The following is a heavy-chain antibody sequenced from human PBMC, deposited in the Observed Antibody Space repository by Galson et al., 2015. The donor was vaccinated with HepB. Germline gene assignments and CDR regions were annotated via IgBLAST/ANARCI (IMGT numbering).Heavy chain of an antibody. CDR3: AKDLRIAAAGHYYYYGMDV. J-gene: IGHJ6*02. CDR2: ISWNSGSI. D-gene: IGHD6-13*01. Sequence: SLRLSCAASGFTFSSFDMHWVRQAPGKGLEWVSGISWNSGSIGYADSVKGRFTISRDNAKNSLYLQMNSLRAEDTALYYCAKDLRIAAAGHYYYYGMDVWGQGTTVTVSS. V-gene: IGHV3-9*01. CDR1: GFTFSSFD.